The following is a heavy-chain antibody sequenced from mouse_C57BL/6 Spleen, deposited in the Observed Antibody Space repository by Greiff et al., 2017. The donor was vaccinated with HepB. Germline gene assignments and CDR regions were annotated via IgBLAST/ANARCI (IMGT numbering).Heavy chain of an antibody. Sequence: VQLQQSGAELVMPGASVKLSCKASGYTFTSYWMHWVKQRPGQGLEWIGEIDPSDSYTNYNQKFKGKSTLNVDKSSSTAYMQLSSLTSEDSAVYYCARGYGSSYDYYAMDYWGQGTSVTVSS. V-gene: IGHV1-69*01. J-gene: IGHJ4*01. CDR3: ARGYGSSYDYYAMDY. CDR2: IDPSDSYT. D-gene: IGHD1-1*01. CDR1: GYTFTSYW.